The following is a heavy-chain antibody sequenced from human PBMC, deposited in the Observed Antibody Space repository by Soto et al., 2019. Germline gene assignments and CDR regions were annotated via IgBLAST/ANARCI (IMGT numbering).Heavy chain of an antibody. Sequence: EVQLLESGGGLVQPGGSLRLSCAASGFTFSSYAMSWVRQAPGKGLEWVSTISGSGGSTYYADSVKGRFTISRDNSKTTLYLQMNSLRAEDTAVYYCAKVAAATWYFDLWGRGTLVTVSS. CDR1: GFTFSSYA. V-gene: IGHV3-23*01. J-gene: IGHJ2*01. D-gene: IGHD2-15*01. CDR2: ISGSGGST. CDR3: AKVAAATWYFDL.